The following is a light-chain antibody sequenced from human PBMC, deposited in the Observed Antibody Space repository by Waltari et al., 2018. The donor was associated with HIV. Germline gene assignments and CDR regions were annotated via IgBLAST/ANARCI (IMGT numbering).Light chain of an antibody. V-gene: IGLV1-40*01. Sequence: QSVLTQPPSVSGAPGQWVSISCTGNHSPIGAGFDVHCYQQLPGRAPKLLIYLNNNRPSGVPARFAGSKSGTSASLAITGLQTEDEADYYCQSYDGSLLEVFGTGTKVSVL. CDR3: QSYDGSLLEV. J-gene: IGLJ1*01. CDR1: HSPIGAGFD. CDR2: LNN.